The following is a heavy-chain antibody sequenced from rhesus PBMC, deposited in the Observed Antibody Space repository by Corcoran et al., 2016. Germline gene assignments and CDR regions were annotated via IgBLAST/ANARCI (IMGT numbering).Heavy chain of an antibody. Sequence: QVQLQESGPAVVKPSETLSLTCAVSGGSISSSNWWSWIRQSPGKGLEWIGGIYGSGGSTEYNPALKSRVTISIDTSKNQFSLKLSYVTAADTAVYYGARRTTVAARDFDYWGQGVLVTVSS. V-gene: IGHV4-93*02. J-gene: IGHJ4*01. CDR3: ARRTTVAARDFDY. D-gene: IGHD4-29*01. CDR1: GGSISSSNW. CDR2: IYGSGGST.